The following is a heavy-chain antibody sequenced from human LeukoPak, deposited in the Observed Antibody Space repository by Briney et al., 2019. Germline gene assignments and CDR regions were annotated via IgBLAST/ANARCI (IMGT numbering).Heavy chain of an antibody. CDR1: GGTFSSYA. D-gene: IGHD4-17*01. CDR2: IIPIFGTA. V-gene: IGHV1-69*13. Sequence: SVKVSCKASGGTFSSYAISWVRQAPGQGLEWMGGIIPIFGTANYAQKFQGRVTITGDESTSTVYMELSSLRSEDTAVYYCAWGCTVTIPRFDPWGQGTLVTVSS. CDR3: AWGCTVTIPRFDP. J-gene: IGHJ5*02.